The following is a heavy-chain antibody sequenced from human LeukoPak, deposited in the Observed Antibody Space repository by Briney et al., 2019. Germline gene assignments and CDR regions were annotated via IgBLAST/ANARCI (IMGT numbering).Heavy chain of an antibody. CDR1: GYTFTRYY. CDR3: ARAVPADGAYFDY. Sequence: GASVKVSCKASGYTFTRYYMHWVRQAPGQGLEWMGWINPNSGGPNYVQKFQGRVTMTRDTSISTAYMELSRLRSDDTAVYYCARAVPADGAYFDYWGQGTLVTVSS. CDR2: INPNSGGP. V-gene: IGHV1-2*02. D-gene: IGHD2-2*01. J-gene: IGHJ4*02.